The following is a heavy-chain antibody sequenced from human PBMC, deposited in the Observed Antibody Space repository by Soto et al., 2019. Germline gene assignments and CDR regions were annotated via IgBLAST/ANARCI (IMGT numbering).Heavy chain of an antibody. CDR2: IIHIFGTA. CDR3: ARSVLMVYAAYYFDY. Sequence: QVQLVQAGAEVKKRGSSVKVSCKASGGTFSSYAISWVRQAPGQGLEWMGGIIHIFGTANYAQKFQGRVTITADKSTSTAYMELSSLRSEDTAVYYCARSVLMVYAAYYFDYCCQGPLVTVSS. V-gene: IGHV1-69*06. J-gene: IGHJ4*02. CDR1: GGTFSSYA. D-gene: IGHD2-8*01.